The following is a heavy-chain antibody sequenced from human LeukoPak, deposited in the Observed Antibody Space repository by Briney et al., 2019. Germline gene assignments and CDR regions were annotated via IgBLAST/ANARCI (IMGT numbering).Heavy chain of an antibody. CDR1: GGSFSGYY. J-gene: IGHJ6*03. CDR2: IYYSGST. V-gene: IGHV4-30-4*08. D-gene: IGHD3-3*01. CDR3: ARATKYYDFWSGYKYYMDV. Sequence: SETLSLTCAVYGGSFSGYYWSWIRQPPGKGLEWIGYIYYSGSTYYNPSLKSRVTISVDTSKNQFSLKLSSVTAADTAVYYYARATKYYDFWSGYKYYMDVWGKGTTVTVSS.